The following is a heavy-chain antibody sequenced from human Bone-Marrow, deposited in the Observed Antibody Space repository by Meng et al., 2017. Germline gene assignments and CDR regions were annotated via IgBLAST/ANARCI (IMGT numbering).Heavy chain of an antibody. V-gene: IGHV3-7*01. CDR2: IKANGTET. CDR3: ARDPTRRFDH. Sequence: GESLKISCVASGFTFSHYAMTWVRQAPGKGLEWVANIKANGTETFYADAVKGRFTIYRDNAKKSVYLQMHNLRVDDTAVYYCARDPTRRFDHWGQGTLVTVSS. J-gene: IGHJ4*02. CDR1: GFTFSHYA.